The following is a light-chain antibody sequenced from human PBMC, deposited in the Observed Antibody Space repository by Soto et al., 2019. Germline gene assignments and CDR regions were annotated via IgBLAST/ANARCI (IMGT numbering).Light chain of an antibody. CDR2: GGT. CDR1: SSDVGSYNL. Sequence: QSVLNQPASGSGSPGQAITISCTGTSSDVGSYNLVSWYQQHPGEAPKLMIYGGTKRPSGVSNRFSGSKSGNTASLTISGLQAEDEADYYCCSYAGITTYYVFGTGTKVTVL. CDR3: CSYAGITTYYV. V-gene: IGLV2-23*01. J-gene: IGLJ1*01.